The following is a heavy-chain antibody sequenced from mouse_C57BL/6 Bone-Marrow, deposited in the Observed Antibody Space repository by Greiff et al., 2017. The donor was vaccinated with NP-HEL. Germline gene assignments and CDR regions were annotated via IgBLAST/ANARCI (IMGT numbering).Heavy chain of an antibody. V-gene: IGHV3-6*01. Sequence: EVKLQESGPGLVKPSQSLSLTCSVTGYSITSGYYWNWIRQFPGNKLEWMGYISYDGSNNYNPSLKNRISITRDTSKNQFFLKLNAVTTEDTATYYWAGYAMDYWGQGTSVTVSS. J-gene: IGHJ4*01. CDR2: ISYDGSN. CDR3: AGYAMDY. CDR1: GYSITSGYY.